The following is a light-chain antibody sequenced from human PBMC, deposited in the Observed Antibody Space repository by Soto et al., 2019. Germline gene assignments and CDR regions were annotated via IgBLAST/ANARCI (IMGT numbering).Light chain of an antibody. CDR1: QSVSRY. V-gene: IGKV3-11*01. Sequence: EIVLTQSPATLSLSPGERATLSCRASQSVSRYLAWYQQKPGQAPRLLIYDASNRATGIQARFSGSGSGTDFTLTIRSLEPEDSAVYYCQQRSNWPPTFGQGTKLEIK. CDR3: QQRSNWPPT. CDR2: DAS. J-gene: IGKJ2*01.